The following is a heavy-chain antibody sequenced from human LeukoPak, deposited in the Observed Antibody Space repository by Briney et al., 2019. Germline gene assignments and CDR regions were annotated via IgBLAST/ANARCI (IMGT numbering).Heavy chain of an antibody. Sequence: PSETLSLTCTVSGGSISSYYWSWIRQPAGKGLEWIGRIYTSGSTNYNPSLKSRVTMSVDTSKNQFSLKLSSVTAADTAVYYCARVTAVAAEKYFQHWGQGTLVTVSS. V-gene: IGHV4-4*07. CDR2: IYTSGST. CDR3: ARVTAVAAEKYFQH. J-gene: IGHJ1*01. CDR1: GGSISSYY. D-gene: IGHD6-19*01.